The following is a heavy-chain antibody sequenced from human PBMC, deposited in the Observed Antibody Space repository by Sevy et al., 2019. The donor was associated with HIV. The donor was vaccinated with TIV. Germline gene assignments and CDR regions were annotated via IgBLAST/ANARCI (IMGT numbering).Heavy chain of an antibody. Sequence: GGSLRLSCAASGFTFSSYGMHWVRQAPGKGLEWVAVISYDGSNKYYADSVKGRFTTSRDNSKNTLYLQMNSLRAEDTAVYYCAKDKGLRDDAFDIWGQGTMVTVSS. CDR2: ISYDGSNK. CDR1: GFTFSSYG. V-gene: IGHV3-30*18. CDR3: AKDKGLRDDAFDI. D-gene: IGHD4-17*01. J-gene: IGHJ3*02.